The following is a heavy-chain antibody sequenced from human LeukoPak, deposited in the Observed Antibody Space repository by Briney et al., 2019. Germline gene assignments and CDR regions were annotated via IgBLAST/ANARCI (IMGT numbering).Heavy chain of an antibody. V-gene: IGHV3-64D*06. CDR3: AKDGDSYYYGSGSGEFDY. D-gene: IGHD3-10*01. J-gene: IGHJ4*02. CDR1: GFTFSSYA. Sequence: GGSLRLSCSASGFTFSSYAMHWVRQAPGKGLEYVSAISSNGGSTYYADSVKGRFTISRDNSKNTLYLQMSSLRAEDTAVYYCAKDGDSYYYGSGSGEFDYWGQGTLVTVSS. CDR2: ISSNGGST.